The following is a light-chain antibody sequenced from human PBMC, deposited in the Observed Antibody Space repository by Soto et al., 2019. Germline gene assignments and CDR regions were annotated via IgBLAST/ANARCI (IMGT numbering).Light chain of an antibody. CDR1: QSVSSD. J-gene: IGKJ4*01. V-gene: IGKV3-15*01. CDR2: GAS. CDR3: QQYDSSPVT. Sequence: EIVMTQSPATLSVSPGERATLSCTASQSVSSDLAWYQQKPGQAPRLLIYGASTRATGIPARFSGSGSGTDFTLTISRLEPEDFAVYYCQQYDSSPVTFGGGTKVDIK.